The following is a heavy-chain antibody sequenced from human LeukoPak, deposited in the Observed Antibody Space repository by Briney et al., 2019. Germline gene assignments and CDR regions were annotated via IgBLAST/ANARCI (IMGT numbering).Heavy chain of an antibody. CDR1: GFTVSSNY. Sequence: PGGSLRLSCAASGFTVSSNYMSWVRQAPGKGLEWVSVIYSGGSTYYADSVKGRFTISRDNSKNTLYLQMNSLRAEDAAVYYCAREAAYCGGDCYSALYYYYYGMDVWGQGTTVTVSS. D-gene: IGHD2-21*02. V-gene: IGHV3-53*01. J-gene: IGHJ6*02. CDR3: AREAAYCGGDCYSALYYYYYGMDV. CDR2: IYSGGST.